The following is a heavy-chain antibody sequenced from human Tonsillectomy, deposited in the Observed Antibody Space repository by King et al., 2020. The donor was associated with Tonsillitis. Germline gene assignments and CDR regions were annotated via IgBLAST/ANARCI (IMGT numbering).Heavy chain of an antibody. V-gene: IGHV5-51*03. CDR2: IYPGDSDT. D-gene: IGHD6-6*01. CDR3: ARNKYSSSSSLDS. Sequence: VQLVESGAEVKKPGESLKISCKGFGYRFSTSWIAWVRQMLGNVLEWMGTIYPGDSDTRYSPSFQGQVTISADKAIDTAYLQWSSLKASDTAMYYCARNKYSSSSSLDSWGQGTLVTVSS. CDR1: GYRFSTSW. J-gene: IGHJ4*02.